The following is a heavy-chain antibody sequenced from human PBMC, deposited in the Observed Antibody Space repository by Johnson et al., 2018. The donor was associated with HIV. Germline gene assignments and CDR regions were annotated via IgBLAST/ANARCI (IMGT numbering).Heavy chain of an antibody. CDR3: AKDSETYDYGSGDAFDI. D-gene: IGHD3-10*01. CDR2: ISWDGGNT. J-gene: IGHJ3*02. Sequence: VQLVESGGVVVQPGGSLRLSCAASGFSFDNYAMHWVRQGPAKGLEWVSLISWDGGNTYYADSVKGRFTISRDNSKNSLYLKMNSLRPEDTALYFCAKDSETYDYGSGDAFDIWGQGTMVTVSS. CDR1: GFSFDNYA. V-gene: IGHV3-43D*03.